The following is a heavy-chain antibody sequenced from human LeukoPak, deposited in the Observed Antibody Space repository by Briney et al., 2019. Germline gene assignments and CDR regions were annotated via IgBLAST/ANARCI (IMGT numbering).Heavy chain of an antibody. CDR2: IYWNDDK. CDR1: GFSLSTSGVG. D-gene: IGHD3-22*01. J-gene: IGHJ3*02. V-gene: IGHV2-5*01. Sequence: SGPTLVNPTQTLTLTCTFSGFSLSTSGVGVGWIRQPPGKALEWLALIYWNDDKRYSPSLKSRLTITKDTSKNQVVLTMTNMDPVGTATYYCAHATYYYDSSGHGAFDIWGQGTMVTVSS. CDR3: AHATYYYDSSGHGAFDI.